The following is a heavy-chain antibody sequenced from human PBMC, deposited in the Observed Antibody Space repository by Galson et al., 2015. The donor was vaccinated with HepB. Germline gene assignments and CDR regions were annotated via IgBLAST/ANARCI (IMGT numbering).Heavy chain of an antibody. J-gene: IGHJ5*02. V-gene: IGHV7-4-1*02. CDR2: INTNTGNP. CDR3: AREITDYGSQGWFDP. Sequence: SVKVSCKAPGYTFNKYALNWVRQAPGQGLEWMGWINTNTGNPTYAQAFKGRFVISLDTSVSTTYLQISSLKVEDTAVYYCAREITDYGSQGWFDPWGQGTLVTVSS. CDR1: GYTFNKYA. D-gene: IGHD4-17*01.